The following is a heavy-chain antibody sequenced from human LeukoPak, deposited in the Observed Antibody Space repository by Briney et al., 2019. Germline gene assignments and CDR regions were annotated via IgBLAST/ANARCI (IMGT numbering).Heavy chain of an antibody. CDR3: ARDTLGYCSSTSCPGDYYYYYMDV. D-gene: IGHD2-2*01. Sequence: SETLSLTCTVSGGSISSYYWSWIRQPPGKGLEWIGYIYYSGSTNYNPSLKSRVTISVDTSKHQFSLKLSSVTAADTAVYYCARDTLGYCSSTSCPGDYYYYYMDVWGKGTTVTVSS. V-gene: IGHV4-59*01. CDR2: IYYSGST. CDR1: GGSISSYY. J-gene: IGHJ6*03.